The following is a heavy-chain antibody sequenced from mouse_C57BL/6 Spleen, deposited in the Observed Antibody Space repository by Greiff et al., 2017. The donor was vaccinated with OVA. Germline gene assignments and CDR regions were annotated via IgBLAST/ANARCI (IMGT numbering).Heavy chain of an antibody. Sequence: LVESGAELVKPGASVKISCKASGYAFSSYWMNWVKQRPGKGLEWIGQIYPGDGDTNYNGKFKGKATLTADKSSSTAYMQLSSLTSEDSAVYFCARSGGNYGYFDVWGTGTTVTVSS. J-gene: IGHJ1*03. D-gene: IGHD2-1*01. V-gene: IGHV1-80*01. CDR3: ARSGGNYGYFDV. CDR1: GYAFSSYW. CDR2: IYPGDGDT.